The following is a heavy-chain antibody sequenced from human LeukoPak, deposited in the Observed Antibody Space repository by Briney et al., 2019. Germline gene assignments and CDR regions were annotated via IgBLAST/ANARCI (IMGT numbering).Heavy chain of an antibody. CDR2: ISGSGGST. D-gene: IGHD5-18*01. V-gene: IGHV3-23*01. CDR3: ARDTGWYFDL. CDR1: GFTFSSYA. J-gene: IGHJ2*01. Sequence: GGSLRLSCAASGFTFSSYAMNWVRQAPGKGLEWVSSISGSGGSTYYADSVKGRFTISRDNAKNTVFLQMISLRAEDTAVYYCARDTGWYFDLWGRGTLVTVSS.